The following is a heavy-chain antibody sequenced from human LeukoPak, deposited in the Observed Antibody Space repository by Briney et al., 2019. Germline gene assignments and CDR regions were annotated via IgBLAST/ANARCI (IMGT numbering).Heavy chain of an antibody. D-gene: IGHD4-23*01. Sequence: SETLSLTCAVSGGSISSSNWWSWVRQPPGKGLEWIGEIYHSGSTNYNPSLKSRVTISVDKSKNQFSLKLSSVTAADTAVYYCAREPWDGGNSAGYYFDYWGQGTLVTVSS. J-gene: IGHJ4*02. V-gene: IGHV4-4*02. CDR3: AREPWDGGNSAGYYFDY. CDR2: IYHSGST. CDR1: GGSISSSNW.